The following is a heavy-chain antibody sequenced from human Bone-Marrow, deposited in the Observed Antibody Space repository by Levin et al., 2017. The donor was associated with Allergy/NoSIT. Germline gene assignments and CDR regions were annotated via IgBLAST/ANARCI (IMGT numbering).Heavy chain of an antibody. CDR2: IKAKTEGETT. CDR1: GFIFTKAW. V-gene: IGHV3-15*05. CDR3: VAGVNFWL. J-gene: IGHJ4*01. D-gene: IGHD3-3*01. Sequence: GESLKISCAASGFIFTKAWMSWVRQVPGQGLEWVARIKAKTEGETTDYTAPVRGRFTISRDDSKNTVYLQINSAKTADTAVYYCVAGVNFWLWGRGSLVSVSS.